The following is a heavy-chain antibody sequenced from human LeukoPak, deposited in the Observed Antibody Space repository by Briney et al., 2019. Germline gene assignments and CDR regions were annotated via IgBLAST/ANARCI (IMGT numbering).Heavy chain of an antibody. J-gene: IGHJ4*02. CDR1: GYTFTSYG. D-gene: IGHD3-10*01. V-gene: IGHV1-18*01. CDR3: ARMTTGKFDY. CDR2: ISAYNGNT. Sequence: GASVKVSCKASGYTFTSYGISWVRQAPGQGLEWMGWISAYNGNTNYAQKLQGRVTMTTDTSTSTAYMELRSLRTEDTAVCYCARMTTGKFDYWGQGTLVTVSS.